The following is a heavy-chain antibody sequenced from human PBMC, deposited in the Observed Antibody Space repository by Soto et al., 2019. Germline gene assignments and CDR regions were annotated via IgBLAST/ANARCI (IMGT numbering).Heavy chain of an antibody. CDR2: IYYSGST. J-gene: IGHJ4*02. CDR1: GGSISSYY. Sequence: TSETLSLTCTVSGGSISSYYWSWIRQPPGKGLEWIGYIYYSGSTNYNPSLKSRVTISVDASKNQFSLKLSSVTAADTAVYYCARGFQDIVVVPAATRFDYWGQGTLVTVSS. V-gene: IGHV4-59*08. D-gene: IGHD2-2*01. CDR3: ARGFQDIVVVPAATRFDY.